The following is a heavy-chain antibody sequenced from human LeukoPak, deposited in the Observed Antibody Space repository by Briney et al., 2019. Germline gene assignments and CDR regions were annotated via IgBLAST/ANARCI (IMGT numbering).Heavy chain of an antibody. V-gene: IGHV1-2*02. CDR2: INPKSGGT. CDR3: ARAPHTFSAPPDY. Sequence: ASVKVSCKASGYTFTGSYMQWVRQAPGQGLEWMGWINPKSGGTDYAQKFQGRVTMTRDTSISTVYMGLSSLRSDDTAVFYCARAPHTFSAPPDYWGQGTPVTVSS. J-gene: IGHJ4*02. D-gene: IGHD2/OR15-2a*01. CDR1: GYTFTGSY.